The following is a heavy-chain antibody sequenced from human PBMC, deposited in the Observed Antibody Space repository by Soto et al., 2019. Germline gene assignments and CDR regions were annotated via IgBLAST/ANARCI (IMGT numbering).Heavy chain of an antibody. CDR2: ISYDGSNK. Sequence: GGSLRLSCGASGFTFSSYAMHWVRQAPGKGLEWVAVISYDGSNKYYADSVKGRFTISRDNSKNTLYLQMNSPRAEDTAVYYFARDRIHSSWNGYSSSYGMNVWGQGTLATAS. CDR1: GFTFSSYA. J-gene: IGHJ6*02. CDR3: ARDRIHSSWNGYSSSYGMNV. D-gene: IGHD6-13*01. V-gene: IGHV3-30-3*01.